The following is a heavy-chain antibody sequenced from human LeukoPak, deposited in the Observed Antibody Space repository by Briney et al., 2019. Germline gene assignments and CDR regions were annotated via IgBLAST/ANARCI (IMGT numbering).Heavy chain of an antibody. CDR3: ARDLHGGGVGAA. D-gene: IGHD1-26*01. Sequence: ASVKVSCKASGYTFTSYGISWVRQAPGQGLEWMGWMSVYNGNTNYAQKVQGRVTMTADTSTNTAYMDLRSLKLEDTAVCYCARDLHGGGVGAAWGQGTLVSVSS. V-gene: IGHV1-18*01. CDR2: MSVYNGNT. CDR1: GYTFTSYG. J-gene: IGHJ4*02.